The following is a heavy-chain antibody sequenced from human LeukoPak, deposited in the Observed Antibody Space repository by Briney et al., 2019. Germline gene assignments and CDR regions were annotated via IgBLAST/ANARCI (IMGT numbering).Heavy chain of an antibody. Sequence: KPGGCLRPSCAAAGFTVSNAWMSWVRHHPGNWLEWVGRIKSKTDGETTDYAATVKGRFTISRDDSKNTLYPQMNSLKTEDTDVYYCTTVYSDSGGFYFNYCDYWGQGTLVTVST. CDR1: GFTVSNAW. CDR2: IKSKTDGETT. V-gene: IGHV3-15*01. CDR3: TTVYSDSGGFYFNYCDY. D-gene: IGHD3-22*01. J-gene: IGHJ4*02.